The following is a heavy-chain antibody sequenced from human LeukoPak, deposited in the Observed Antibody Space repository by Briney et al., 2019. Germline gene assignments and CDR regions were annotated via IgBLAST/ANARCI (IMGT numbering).Heavy chain of an antibody. CDR1: GYTFTSYG. CDR2: ISAYNGNT. Sequence: ASVKVSCKASGYTFTSYGISWVRQAPGQGLEWMGWISAYNGNTNYAQKLQGRVTMTTDTSTSTAYMELRSLRSDDTAVYYCARGSFSSGYYNYYYYYYGMDVWGQGTTVTVSS. D-gene: IGHD3-22*01. V-gene: IGHV1-18*01. CDR3: ARGSFSSGYYNYYYYYYGMDV. J-gene: IGHJ6*02.